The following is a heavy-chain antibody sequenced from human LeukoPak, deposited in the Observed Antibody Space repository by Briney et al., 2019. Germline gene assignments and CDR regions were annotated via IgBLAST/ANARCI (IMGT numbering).Heavy chain of an antibody. V-gene: IGHV3-74*01. Sequence: GGSLRLSCAASGFTFSSYWMHWIRHAPGKGLVWVSRIKRDGSSPAYAGSVKGRFTISRDNAKNTLYLQMNSLRAEDTAVYCAALDNGRDYWGQGTLVTVSS. CDR2: IKRDGSSP. CDR3: ALDNGRDY. D-gene: IGHD1-14*01. J-gene: IGHJ4*02. CDR1: GFTFSSYW.